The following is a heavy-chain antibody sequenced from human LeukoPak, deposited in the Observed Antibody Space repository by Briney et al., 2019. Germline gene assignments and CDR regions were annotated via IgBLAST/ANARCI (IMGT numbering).Heavy chain of an antibody. CDR3: AREPVDYSSGSLDS. Sequence: PSDTLSLTCTVSGGSISSYYWSWIRQPAGKGLEWIGRIHASGSINYNRSLKSRLTMSLNTSKNQFSLRLSSVTAADTAVYYCAREPVDYSSGSLDSWGQGTLVSVSS. CDR1: GGSISSYY. J-gene: IGHJ4*02. V-gene: IGHV4-4*07. D-gene: IGHD3-10*01. CDR2: IHASGSI.